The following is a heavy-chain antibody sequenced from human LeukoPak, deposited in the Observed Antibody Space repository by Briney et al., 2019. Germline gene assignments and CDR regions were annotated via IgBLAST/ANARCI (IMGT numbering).Heavy chain of an antibody. CDR3: ARVEQDYYDSSGYFDYFDY. Sequence: GESLKISCKGSGYSFTSYRIGWVRQMPGKGLEWMGIIYPGDSDTRYSPSFQGQVTISADKSISTAYLQWSSLKASDTAMYYCARVEQDYYDSSGYFDYFDYWGQGTLVTVSS. CDR2: IYPGDSDT. V-gene: IGHV5-51*01. CDR1: GYSFTSYR. D-gene: IGHD3-22*01. J-gene: IGHJ4*02.